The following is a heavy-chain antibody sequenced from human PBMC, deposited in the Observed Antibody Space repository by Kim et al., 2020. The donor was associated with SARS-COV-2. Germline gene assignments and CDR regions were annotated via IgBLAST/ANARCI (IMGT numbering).Heavy chain of an antibody. J-gene: IGHJ4*02. CDR2: ISHDGGIQ. Sequence: GGSLRLSCAASGFSRYGMHWVRQAPGKGLEWVASISHDGGIQYYADTVKGRFTISRDDSQNTLYLQMNSLRAEDTALYYCARDTTSIPDYWGQGTLVTVSS. CDR3: ARDTTSIPDY. CDR1: GFSRYG. D-gene: IGHD2-2*01. V-gene: IGHV3-33*05.